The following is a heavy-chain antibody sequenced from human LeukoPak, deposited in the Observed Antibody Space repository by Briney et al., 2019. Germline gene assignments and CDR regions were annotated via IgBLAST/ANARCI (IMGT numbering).Heavy chain of an antibody. CDR2: VDANGRTT. V-gene: IGHV3-64D*06. CDR1: GFTVTHYA. CDR3: YCRDDLPA. D-gene: IGHD5-24*01. J-gene: IGHJ5*02. Sequence: PGGSLRLSCSASGFTVTHYAMHWVRQAPGKGLEYVSAVDANGRTTYYAGSVKGRFTISRDDSKNTLYLHMSSLRPEDTAIYCCYCRDDLPAWGQGTLVTISS.